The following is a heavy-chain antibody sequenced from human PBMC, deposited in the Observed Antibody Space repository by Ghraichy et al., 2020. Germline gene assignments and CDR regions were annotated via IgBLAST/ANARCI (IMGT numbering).Heavy chain of an antibody. Sequence: SETLSLTCTVSGDSINGYSWTWIRQSPGRGLECLGYIFYTGSANYNPSLKSRLTISVDTSKNQFSLKLSSVTAADTAVYYCARGRPHGGKSFYDWWGQGILVTVSS. V-gene: IGHV4-59*01. CDR3: ARGRPHGGKSFYDW. CDR2: IFYTGSA. J-gene: IGHJ4*02. CDR1: GDSINGYS. D-gene: IGHD4-23*01.